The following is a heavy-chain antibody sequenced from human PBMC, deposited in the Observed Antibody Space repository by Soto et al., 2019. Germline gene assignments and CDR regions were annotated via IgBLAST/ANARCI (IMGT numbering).Heavy chain of an antibody. CDR3: ARQGETGYTSGWKDDAFDV. V-gene: IGHV3-23*01. J-gene: IGHJ3*01. CDR2: VSDSGVAT. D-gene: IGHD6-19*01. Sequence: EVQLLESGGGLIQPGGSLRLSCAASGFIFSNYAMNWVRQAPGKGLEWVSSVSDSGVATHFADSVKGRFSISRDNSKNTQSLQMNSLRAEDTAVYYGARQGETGYTSGWKDDAFDVWGQGTVVT. CDR1: GFIFSNYA.